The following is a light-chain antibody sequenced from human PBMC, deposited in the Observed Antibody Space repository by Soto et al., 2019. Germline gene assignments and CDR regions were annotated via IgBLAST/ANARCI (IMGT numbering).Light chain of an antibody. CDR2: AAS. CDR3: QQSYSTPNT. J-gene: IGKJ2*01. CDR1: QSISNY. Sequence: DIQMTQSPSSLSASVGDRVTITCRASQSISNYLNWYQQKPGKAPKFLIYAASSLQSGVPSRFSGSGSGTDFTLTISSLQPEDFATYYCQQSYSTPNTFGQGTKLEIK. V-gene: IGKV1-39*01.